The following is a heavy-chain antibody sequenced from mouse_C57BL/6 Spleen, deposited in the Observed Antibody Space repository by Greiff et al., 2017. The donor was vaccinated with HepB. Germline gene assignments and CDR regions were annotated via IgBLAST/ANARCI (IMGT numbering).Heavy chain of an antibody. CDR1: GFNIKDYY. D-gene: IGHD1-1*02. V-gene: IGHV14-1*01. CDR3: TTLVGTHYYFDY. J-gene: IGHJ2*01. CDR2: IDPEDGDT. Sequence: EVQLQQSGAELVRPGASVKLSCTASGFNIKDYYMHWVKQRPEQGLEWIGRIDPEDGDTEYAPKFQGKANMTADTSSNTAYLQLSSLTSENTAVYYCTTLVGTHYYFDYWGQGTTLTVSS.